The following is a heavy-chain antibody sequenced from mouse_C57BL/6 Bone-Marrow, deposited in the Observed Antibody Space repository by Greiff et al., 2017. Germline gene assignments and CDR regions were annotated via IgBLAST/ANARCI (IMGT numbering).Heavy chain of an antibody. D-gene: IGHD4-1*01. V-gene: IGHV5-6*01. J-gene: IGHJ2*01. CDR1: GFTFSSYG. CDR3: ARLVTGTDFDY. CDR2: ISSGGSYT. Sequence: EVHLVESGGDLVKPGGSLKLSCAASGFTFSSYGMSWVRQTPDKRLEWVATISSGGSYTYYPDSVKGRFTISRDNAKNTLYLQMSSLKSEDTAMYYCARLVTGTDFDYWGQGTTLTVSS.